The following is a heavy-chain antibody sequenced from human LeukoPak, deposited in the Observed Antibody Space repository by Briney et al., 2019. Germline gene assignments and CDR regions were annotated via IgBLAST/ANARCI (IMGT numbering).Heavy chain of an antibody. J-gene: IGHJ4*02. CDR3: AKARSGYDYQVEY. V-gene: IGHV3-23*01. D-gene: IGHD3-22*01. Sequence: GGSLRLSCAATGFTFSRYGMNWVRQTPGKGLEWVATISGSGYTTYYADSVKGRLTISRDNSKNTLYLEMNNLRAEDTAVYYCAKARSGYDYQVEYWGQGTLVTVSS. CDR1: GFTFSRYG. CDR2: ISGSGYTT.